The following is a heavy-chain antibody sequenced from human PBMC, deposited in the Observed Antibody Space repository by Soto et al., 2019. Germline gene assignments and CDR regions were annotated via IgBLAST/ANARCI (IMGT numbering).Heavy chain of an antibody. J-gene: IGHJ4*02. CDR3: ARDSYPNTAMVY. Sequence: ASVKVSCKASGYTFTSYGISWVRQAPGQGLEWMGWISTYNGNTNYAQKIQGRVTMTTDTSTSTAYMELRSLRSDDTAVYYCARDSYPNTAMVYWGQGTLVTVSS. CDR1: GYTFTSYG. D-gene: IGHD5-18*01. V-gene: IGHV1-18*01. CDR2: ISTYNGNT.